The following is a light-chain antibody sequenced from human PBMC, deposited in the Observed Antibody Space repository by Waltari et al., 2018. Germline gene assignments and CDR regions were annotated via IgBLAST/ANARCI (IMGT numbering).Light chain of an antibody. CDR3: QQYNSYSRYT. J-gene: IGKJ2*01. V-gene: IGKV1-5*03. CDR2: KAS. Sequence: DIQMTQSPSTLSASVGDRVTITCRASQSISSWLDWYQQKPGKAPKLLIYKASSLESGVPSRFSGSGSGTEFTLTISSLQPDDFATYYCQQYNSYSRYTFGQGTKLEIK. CDR1: QSISSW.